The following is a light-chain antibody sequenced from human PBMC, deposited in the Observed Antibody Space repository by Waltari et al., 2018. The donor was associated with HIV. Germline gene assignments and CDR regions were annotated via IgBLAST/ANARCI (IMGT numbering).Light chain of an antibody. CDR3: SSYTSSSTLYVV. CDR1: SSAVGGYNY. CDR2: DVS. J-gene: IGLJ2*01. V-gene: IGLV2-14*01. Sequence: QSALTQPASASGSPGQSLTISCTGTSSAVGGYNYVSWYQQHPGKAPNLMIYDVSYRPSGVSNRFSGSKSGNTASLTISGLQAEDEADYYCSSYTSSSTLYVVFGGGTKLTVL.